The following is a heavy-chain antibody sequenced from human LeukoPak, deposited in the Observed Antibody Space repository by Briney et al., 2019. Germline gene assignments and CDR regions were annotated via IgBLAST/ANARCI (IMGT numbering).Heavy chain of an antibody. D-gene: IGHD3-22*01. CDR3: AKDRSLIVVVMAFHY. Sequence: PGGSLRLSCAASGFTFNNYAMTWVRQVLGKGLEWVSTISGSGGSIFYADSVRGRFTISRDNSKNTLFLQMNSLRAEDTAVYYCAKDRSLIVVVMAFHYWGQGTLVTVSS. J-gene: IGHJ4*02. V-gene: IGHV3-23*01. CDR1: GFTFNNYA. CDR2: ISGSGGSI.